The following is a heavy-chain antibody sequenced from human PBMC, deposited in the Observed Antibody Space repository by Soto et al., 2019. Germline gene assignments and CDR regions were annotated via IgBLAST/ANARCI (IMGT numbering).Heavy chain of an antibody. CDR2: IYYSGST. V-gene: IGHV4-39*01. CDR1: GGSISTSSYY. D-gene: IGHD6-19*01. J-gene: IGHJ4*02. CDR3: ARLTSSGWSHHYFDY. Sequence: SETLSLTCTVSGGSISTSSYYLGWIRQPPGKGLEWIGSIYYSGSTYYNPSLKSRVTISVDTSKNQFSLKLSSVTAADTAVYYCARLTSSGWSHHYFDYWGQGTLVTSPQ.